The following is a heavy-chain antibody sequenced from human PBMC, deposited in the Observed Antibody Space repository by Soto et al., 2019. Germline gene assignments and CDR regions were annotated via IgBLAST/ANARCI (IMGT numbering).Heavy chain of an antibody. J-gene: IGHJ5*02. Sequence: SETLSLTCAVYGGSFSGYYWSWIRQPPGKGLEWIGEINHSGSTNYNPSLKSRVTISVDTSKNQFSLKLSSVTAADTAVYYCAAVWGAVAGSSVYYWFGPWGQGTLVTVSS. V-gene: IGHV4-34*01. D-gene: IGHD6-19*01. CDR1: GGSFSGYY. CDR2: INHSGST. CDR3: AAVWGAVAGSSVYYWFGP.